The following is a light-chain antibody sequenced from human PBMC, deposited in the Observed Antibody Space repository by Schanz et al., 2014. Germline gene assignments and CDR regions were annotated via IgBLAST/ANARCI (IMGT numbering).Light chain of an antibody. CDR1: SSDVRVYNF. Sequence: QSALTQPASVSGSPGQSITISCSGTSSDVRVYNFVSWYQQHPGKAPKLMIYDVTNRPSGVSNRFSGSKSGNTASLTISGLQAEDEADYYCCSYTSSSSFFGTGTKLTVL. J-gene: IGLJ1*01. V-gene: IGLV2-14*03. CDR2: DVT. CDR3: CSYTSSSSF.